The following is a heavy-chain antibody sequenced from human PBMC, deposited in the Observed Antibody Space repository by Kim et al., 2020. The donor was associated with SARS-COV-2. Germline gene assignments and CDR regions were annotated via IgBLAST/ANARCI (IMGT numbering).Heavy chain of an antibody. CDR1: GFTVSSNY. D-gene: IGHD2-21*02. CDR2: IYSGGII. Sequence: GGSLRLSCAASGFTVSSNYMGWVRQAPGKGLEWVSIIYSGGIIYYADSVKGRFTISRDNSKNTLYLQMNNLRAEDTAVYYCARRVSVTGYHYGMDVCGQGTTVTVSS. J-gene: IGHJ6*02. CDR3: ARRVSVTGYHYGMDV. V-gene: IGHV3-53*01.